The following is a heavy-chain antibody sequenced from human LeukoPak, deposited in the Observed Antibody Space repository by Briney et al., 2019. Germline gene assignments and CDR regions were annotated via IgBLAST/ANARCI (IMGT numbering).Heavy chain of an antibody. CDR1: GGSFSGYY. Sequence: SETLSLTCAVYGGSFSGYYWSWIRLPPGKGLEWIGEINHSGSTNYNPSLKSRVTISLDTSKNQFSLQLSSVTAADTAVYYCASRRTYYFDSWGQGTLVTVSS. D-gene: IGHD3/OR15-3a*01. CDR2: INHSGST. J-gene: IGHJ4*02. CDR3: ASRRTYYFDS. V-gene: IGHV4-34*01.